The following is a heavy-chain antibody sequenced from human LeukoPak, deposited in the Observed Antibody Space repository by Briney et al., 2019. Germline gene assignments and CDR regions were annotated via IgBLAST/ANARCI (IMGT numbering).Heavy chain of an antibody. CDR2: IYHSGST. V-gene: IGHV4-38-2*02. J-gene: IGHJ4*02. Sequence: TSETLSLTCTVSGYSISSGYYWGWIRQPPGQGLEWIGSIYHSGSTYYNPSLKSRVTISVDTSKNQFSLKLSSVTAADTAVYYCARSPLYSGSYSAGYWGQGTLVTVSS. CDR3: ARSPLYSGSYSAGY. D-gene: IGHD1-26*01. CDR1: GYSISSGYY.